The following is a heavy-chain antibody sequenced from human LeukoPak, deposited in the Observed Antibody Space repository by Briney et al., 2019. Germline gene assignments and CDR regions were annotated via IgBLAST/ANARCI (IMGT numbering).Heavy chain of an antibody. D-gene: IGHD3-16*01. Sequence: PGGSLRLSCAASGFRFKNFGMTWVRQAPGKGLEWVSSISSSSSYIYYADSVKGRFTISRDNAKNSLYLQMNSLRAEDTAVYYCARFRPMITFGGVEEYDAFDIWGQGTMVTVSS. CDR1: GFRFKNFG. V-gene: IGHV3-21*01. J-gene: IGHJ3*02. CDR3: ARFRPMITFGGVEEYDAFDI. CDR2: ISSSSSYI.